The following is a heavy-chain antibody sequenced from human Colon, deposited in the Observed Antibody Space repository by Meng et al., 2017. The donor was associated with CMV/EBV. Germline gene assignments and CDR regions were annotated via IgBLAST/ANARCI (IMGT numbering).Heavy chain of an antibody. CDR3: ARDQIANNYYYYGMDV. CDR2: IIPIFDKP. CDR1: GYTFANYA. J-gene: IGHJ6*02. V-gene: IGHV1-69*13. Sequence: SVKVSCKASGYTFANYAISWVRQAPGQGLEWMGGIIPIFDKPTYAPEFQGRVTITADESTSTAYMDLSSLRSEDTATYYCARDQIANNYYYYGMDVWGQGTTVTVSS. D-gene: IGHD2-21*01.